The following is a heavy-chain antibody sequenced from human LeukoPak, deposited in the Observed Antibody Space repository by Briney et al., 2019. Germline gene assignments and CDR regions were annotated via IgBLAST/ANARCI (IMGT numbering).Heavy chain of an antibody. V-gene: IGHV4-59*08. CDR2: IYYSGST. D-gene: IGHD2-21*02. J-gene: IGHJ5*02. Sequence: SETLSLTCTVSGGSISSYYWSWIRQPPGKGLEWIGYIYYSGSTNYNPSLKSRVTISVDTSKNQFSLKLSSVTAADTAVYYCARLGGPTYCGGDCYSGGPWGQGTLVTVSS. CDR3: ARLGGPTYCGGDCYSGGP. CDR1: GGSISSYY.